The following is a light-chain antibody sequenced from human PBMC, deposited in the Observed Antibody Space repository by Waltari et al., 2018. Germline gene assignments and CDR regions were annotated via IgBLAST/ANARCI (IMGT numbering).Light chain of an antibody. Sequence: DIQLTQSPSFLSASVGDRVTITCRASQGFNSYLVWYQQKPGKAPKVLIYAASTLQRGVPSRFSGSGSGTEFTLTISSLQPEDFATYYCQQLNSYPYTFGQGTKLEIK. CDR1: QGFNSY. CDR2: AAS. CDR3: QQLNSYPYT. V-gene: IGKV1-9*01. J-gene: IGKJ2*01.